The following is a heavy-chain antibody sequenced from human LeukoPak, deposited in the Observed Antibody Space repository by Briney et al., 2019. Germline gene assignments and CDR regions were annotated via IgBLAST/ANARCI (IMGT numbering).Heavy chain of an antibody. CDR1: GFTVSGNY. CDR3: AKSRGGLRESDY. CDR2: IYSGGST. J-gene: IGHJ4*02. D-gene: IGHD3-10*01. V-gene: IGHV3-66*01. Sequence: GGYLRLSCAASGFTVSGNYMSWVRQAPGKGLEWVSVIYSGGSTYYADSVKGRFTISRDNSKNTLYLQMNSLRAEDTAVYYCAKSRGGLRESDYWGQGTLVTVSS.